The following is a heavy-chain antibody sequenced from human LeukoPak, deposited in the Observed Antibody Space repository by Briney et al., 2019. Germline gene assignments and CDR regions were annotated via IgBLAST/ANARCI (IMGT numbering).Heavy chain of an antibody. CDR2: ISSSSSYI. CDR1: GFTFSSYS. D-gene: IGHD2-2*01. J-gene: IGHJ6*03. Sequence: PGGSLRLSCAASGFTFSSYSMNWVRQAPGKGLEWVSSISSSSSYIYYADSVKGRFTISRDNAKNSLYLQMNSLRAEDTAVYYCASSPPPAYYYYYYMDVWGKGTTVTVSS. CDR3: ASSPPPAYYYYYYMDV. V-gene: IGHV3-21*01.